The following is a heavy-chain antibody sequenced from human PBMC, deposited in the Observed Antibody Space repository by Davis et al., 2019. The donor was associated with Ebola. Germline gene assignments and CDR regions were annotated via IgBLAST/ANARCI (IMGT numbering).Heavy chain of an antibody. J-gene: IGHJ6*02. V-gene: IGHV3-73*01. CDR1: GFTFSGSA. CDR3: TRHGYSYGYYYYGMDV. CDR2: IRSKANSYAT. Sequence: GGSLRLSCAASGFTFSGSAMHWVRQASGKGLEWVGRIRSKANSYATAYAASVKGRFTISRDDSKNTAYLQMNSLKTEDTDVYYCTRHGYSYGYYYYGMDVWGQGTTVTVSS. D-gene: IGHD5-18*01.